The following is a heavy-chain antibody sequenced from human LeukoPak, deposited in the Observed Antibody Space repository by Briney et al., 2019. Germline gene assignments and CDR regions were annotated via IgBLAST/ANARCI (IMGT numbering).Heavy chain of an antibody. V-gene: IGHV4-39*07. D-gene: IGHD6-19*01. J-gene: IGHJ4*02. CDR2: IYYSGST. Sequence: SETLSLTCTVSGGSISSSDYYWGCIRQSPGKGLECIGSIYYSGSTYYNPSLKGRVTISVDTSKNHLSLKVNSLTAADTAVYYCAREPVIAVAGQEGFDYWGQGTLVTVSS. CDR1: GGSISSSDYY. CDR3: AREPVIAVAGQEGFDY.